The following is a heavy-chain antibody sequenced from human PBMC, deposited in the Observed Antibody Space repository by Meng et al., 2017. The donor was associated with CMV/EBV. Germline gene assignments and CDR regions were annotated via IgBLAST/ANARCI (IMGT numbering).Heavy chain of an antibody. CDR1: GFSLSTSGMC. Sequence: SGPTLVKPTQTLTLTCTFSGFSLSTSGMCVSWVRQPPGKALEWLALIDWDDDKYYSTSLKTRLTISKDTSKNQLVLTMTNMDPVDTATYYCARIHSNYGPYGMDVWGQGTTVTVSS. D-gene: IGHD4-11*01. CDR3: ARIHSNYGPYGMDV. CDR2: IDWDDDK. J-gene: IGHJ6*02. V-gene: IGHV2-70*20.